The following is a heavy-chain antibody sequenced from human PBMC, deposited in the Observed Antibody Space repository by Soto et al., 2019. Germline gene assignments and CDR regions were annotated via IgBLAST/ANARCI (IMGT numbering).Heavy chain of an antibody. CDR2: IVPSFVTR. V-gene: IGHV1-69*01. D-gene: IGHD3-10*02. Sequence: QVQLVQSGAEVKKAGSSVKVSCKISGGTFSRYSISWGRQAPGQGLEWMGGIVPSFVTRNYAQKFQDRVTTTKDEPANTANMELSNVRSEDTVVYYCARPDEGCFSSNQHYYSALDVWGQGTAVTVSS. J-gene: IGHJ6*02. CDR1: GGTFSRYS. CDR3: ARPDEGCFSSNQHYYSALDV.